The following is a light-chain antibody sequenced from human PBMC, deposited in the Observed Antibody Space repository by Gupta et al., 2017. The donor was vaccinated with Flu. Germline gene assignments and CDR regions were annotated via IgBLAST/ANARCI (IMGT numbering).Light chain of an antibody. CDR1: QYISRY. CDR3: QQRYSSPPTLT. Sequence: DIQMTQSPSSLFAYVGDRVTITCRASQYISRYLNWYQQKPGKAPRLLIFGASNLQSGVPSRFSGSGDGTDFSLTISRRQPEDFAIYYCQQRYSSPPTLTFGGGTKVEIK. V-gene: IGKV1-39*01. CDR2: GAS. J-gene: IGKJ4*01.